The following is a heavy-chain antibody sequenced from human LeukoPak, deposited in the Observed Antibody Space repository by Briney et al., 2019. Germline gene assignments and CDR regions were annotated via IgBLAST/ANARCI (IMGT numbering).Heavy chain of an antibody. J-gene: IGHJ4*02. D-gene: IGHD3-16*01. CDR3: ARDLWGDIDY. Sequence: PGGSLRLSCAASGFTFSNAWMSWVRQAPGKGLEWVANIKQDGSEKYYVDSVKGRFTISRDNAKNSLYLQMNSLRAEDTAVYYCARDLWGDIDYWGQGTLVTVSS. V-gene: IGHV3-7*01. CDR1: GFTFSNAW. CDR2: IKQDGSEK.